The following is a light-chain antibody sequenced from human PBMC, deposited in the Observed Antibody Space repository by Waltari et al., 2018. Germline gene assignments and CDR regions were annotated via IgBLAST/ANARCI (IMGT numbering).Light chain of an antibody. J-gene: IGKJ4*01. Sequence: DVVMTQSPLSLPVTLSQPAPTSCKSSQSLVHSDGNTDLAWFQQRPGQSPRRLIYKVSNRESGVPDRFSASGSGTDFTLKISRVEAEDVGVYYCMQGTHWPLTFGGGTKVEIK. CDR3: MQGTHWPLT. CDR2: KVS. CDR1: QSLVHSDGNTD. V-gene: IGKV2-30*02.